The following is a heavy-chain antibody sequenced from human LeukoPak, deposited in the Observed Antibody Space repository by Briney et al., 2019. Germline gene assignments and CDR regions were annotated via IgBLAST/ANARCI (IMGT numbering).Heavy chain of an antibody. CDR3: AKGVAGALCYFDY. D-gene: IGHD2-15*01. J-gene: IGHJ4*02. CDR2: IYSGGST. V-gene: IGHV3-66*01. Sequence: GGSLRLSCAASGFSVSSNYMSWVRQAPGKGLEWVSVIYSGGSTYYADSVKGRFTISRDNSKNTLYLQMNSLRAEDTAVYYCAKGVAGALCYFDYWGQGTLVTVSS. CDR1: GFSVSSNY.